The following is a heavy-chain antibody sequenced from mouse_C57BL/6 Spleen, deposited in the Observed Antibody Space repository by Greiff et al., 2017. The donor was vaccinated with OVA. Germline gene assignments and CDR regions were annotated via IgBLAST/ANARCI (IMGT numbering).Heavy chain of an antibody. D-gene: IGHD1-1*01. CDR3: ARPGLLRTGYFDV. CDR1: GFTFSSYG. J-gene: IGHJ1*03. V-gene: IGHV5-6*01. Sequence: EVQGVESGGDLVKPGGSLKLSCAASGFTFSSYGMSWVRQTPDKRLEWVATISSGGSYTYYPDSVKGRFTISRDNAKNTLYLQMSSLKSEDTAMYYCARPGLLRTGYFDVWGTGTTVTVSS. CDR2: ISSGGSYT.